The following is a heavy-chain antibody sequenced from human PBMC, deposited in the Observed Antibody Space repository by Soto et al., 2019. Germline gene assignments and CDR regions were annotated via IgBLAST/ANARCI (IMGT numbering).Heavy chain of an antibody. CDR3: ARGDSQVSSVFDY. V-gene: IGHV4-31*03. Sequence: PSETLSLTCTVSGDPFPNGGYYWSWIRQEPGKGLEWIGYTHYSGDTSYNPSLRSRVTISTDTSKTQFSLRLRSVTSADTAVYYCARGDSQVSSVFDYWGQGMLVTVSS. D-gene: IGHD3-16*01. J-gene: IGHJ4*02. CDR1: GDPFPNGGYY. CDR2: THYSGDT.